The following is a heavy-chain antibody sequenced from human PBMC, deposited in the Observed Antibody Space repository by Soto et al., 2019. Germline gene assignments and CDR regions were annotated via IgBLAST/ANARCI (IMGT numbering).Heavy chain of an antibody. CDR1: GYTLTYFC. D-gene: IGHD2-21*02. CDR3: GRQLGYCGGDCHTEPIDY. V-gene: IGHV1-2*02. CDR2: INPTSGAT. J-gene: IGHJ4*02. Sequence: SSWKVACKASGYTLTYFCIHWVRQGPGQGLEWMGWINPTSGATAYAQNRVTMTRDTSITTGYMELSRLRSDDTAVYYCGRQLGYCGGDCHTEPIDYWGQGTLVTVSS.